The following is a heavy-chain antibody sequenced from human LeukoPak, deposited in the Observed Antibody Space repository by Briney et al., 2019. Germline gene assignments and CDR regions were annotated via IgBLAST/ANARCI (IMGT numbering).Heavy chain of an antibody. J-gene: IGHJ4*02. V-gene: IGHV3-30*18. D-gene: IGHD4-17*01. CDR2: ISYDGSSK. Sequence: GGSLRLSCAASGFTFSSYGMHWVRQAPGKGLEWVAVISYDGSSKYYADSVKGRFTISRDNSKNTLYLQMNSLRAEDTAVYYCAKAGTRYGDSTFFDYWGQGTLVTVSS. CDR1: GFTFSSYG. CDR3: AKAGTRYGDSTFFDY.